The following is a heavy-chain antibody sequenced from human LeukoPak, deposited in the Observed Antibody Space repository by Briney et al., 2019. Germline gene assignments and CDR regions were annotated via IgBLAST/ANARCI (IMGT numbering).Heavy chain of an antibody. V-gene: IGHV1-24*01. D-gene: IGHD3-3*01. CDR3: TTGPSYYGPTYYDFWSGPSWFDP. J-gene: IGHJ5*02. CDR2: FDPEDGET. Sequence: ASVTVSCKVSGYTLTELSMHWVRQAPGKGLEWMGGFDPEDGETIYAHKFQGRVTMTEATSTDTAYMELSSLSSEDTAVYYCTTGPSYYGPTYYDFWSGPSWFDPWGQGTLVTVSS. CDR1: GYTLTELS.